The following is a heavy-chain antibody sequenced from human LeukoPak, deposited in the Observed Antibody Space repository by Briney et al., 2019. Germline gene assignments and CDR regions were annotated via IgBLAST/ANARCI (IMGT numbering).Heavy chain of an antibody. CDR2: VSGSGVST. V-gene: IGHV3-23*01. J-gene: IGHJ6*03. Sequence: GGSLRLSCAASGFTFSSYTFSTYAMSWVRQAPGKGLEWVSAVSGSGVSTYYADSVKGRFTISRANSKNTLYLQMNGLRAEDTAVYYCAKGVEDSGIYYYYYMDVCGKGTTVTVSS. CDR1: GFTFSSYTFSTYA. D-gene: IGHD2-15*01. CDR3: AKGVEDSGIYYYYYMDV.